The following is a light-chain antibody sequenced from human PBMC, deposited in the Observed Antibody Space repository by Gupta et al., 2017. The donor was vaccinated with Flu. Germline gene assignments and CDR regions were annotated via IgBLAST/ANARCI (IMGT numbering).Light chain of an antibody. CDR2: KAS. CDR3: QEYISYSIS. CDR1: QSISDW. J-gene: IGKJ5*01. Sequence: DIQMTQSPSTLSASVGDRVTITFRASQSISDWLAWYQQKPGKAPKLLIYKASNLESGVPSRFSGSGSGTEFTLTISSLQPDDFATYYCQEYISYSISFGQGTRLEIK. V-gene: IGKV1-5*03.